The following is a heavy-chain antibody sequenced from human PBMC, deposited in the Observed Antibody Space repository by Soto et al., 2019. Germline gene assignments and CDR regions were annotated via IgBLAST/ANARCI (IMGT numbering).Heavy chain of an antibody. V-gene: IGHV4-30-2*01. J-gene: IGHJ4*02. CDR1: GGSISSGGYS. CDR3: PRVPDY. D-gene: IGHD2-2*01. CDR2: MYHSGST. Sequence: QLQLQESGSGLVKPSQTLSLTCAVSGGSISSGGYSWSWIRQPPGKGLEWIGYMYHSGSTYYNPSLKRRVTISIDRSKNQFSRKLSSVPAADTAVYYCPRVPDYWGQGILVTVSS.